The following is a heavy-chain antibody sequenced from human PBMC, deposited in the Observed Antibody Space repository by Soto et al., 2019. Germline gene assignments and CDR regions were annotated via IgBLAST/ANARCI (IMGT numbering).Heavy chain of an antibody. Sequence: SETLSLTCTVSDYSIGSGYYWGWIRQPPGKGLEWIGSIIHSGNTNYNPSLKSRVTMSVDTSKKQFSLKLSSVIAADTAVYYCARDRNSGSRHDAFDIFGQGTMVT. V-gene: IGHV4-38-2*02. J-gene: IGHJ3*02. CDR3: ARDRNSGSRHDAFDI. CDR1: DYSIGSGYY. CDR2: IIHSGNT. D-gene: IGHD1-26*01.